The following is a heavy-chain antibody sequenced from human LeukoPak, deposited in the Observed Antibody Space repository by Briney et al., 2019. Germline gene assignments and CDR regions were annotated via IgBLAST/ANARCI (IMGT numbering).Heavy chain of an antibody. D-gene: IGHD4-17*01. CDR3: ARETTVNTGPVGSDI. CDR1: GFSLSTSGMR. CDR2: IDWDDDK. J-gene: IGHJ3*02. Sequence: SGPTLVNPTQTLTLTCTFSGFSLSTSGMRVGWIRQPPGTALEWLARIDWDDDKFYSTSLKTRLTISKDTSKNQVVLIMTNMDPVDTATYYCARETTVNTGPVGSDIWGQGIMVTVSS. V-gene: IGHV2-70*04.